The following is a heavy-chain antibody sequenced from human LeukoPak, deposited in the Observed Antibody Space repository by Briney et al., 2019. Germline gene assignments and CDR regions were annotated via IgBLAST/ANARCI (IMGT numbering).Heavy chain of an antibody. Sequence: SETLSLTCAVYGGSFSGYYWSWIRQPPGKGLEWIGEINHSGSTNYNPSLKSRVTISVDTSKNQFSLKLSSVTAADTAAYYCARGGAAQGLYYYYYYMDVWGKGTTVTVSS. V-gene: IGHV4-34*01. D-gene: IGHD6-13*01. CDR3: ARGGAAQGLYYYYYYMDV. J-gene: IGHJ6*03. CDR2: INHSGST. CDR1: GGSFSGYY.